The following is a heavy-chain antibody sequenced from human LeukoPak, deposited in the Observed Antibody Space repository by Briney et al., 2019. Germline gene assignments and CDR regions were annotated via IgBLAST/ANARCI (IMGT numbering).Heavy chain of an antibody. D-gene: IGHD2-2*01. V-gene: IGHV4-34*01. CDR1: GGSFSGYY. CDR3: ARERRGIVVVPAAMVDY. CDR2: INHSGST. Sequence: PSETLSLTCAVYGGSFSGYYWSWIRQPPGKGLEWIGEINHSGSTNYNPSLKSRVTISVDTSKNQFSLKLSSVTAADTAVYYCARERRGIVVVPAAMVDYWGQGTLVTVSS. J-gene: IGHJ4*02.